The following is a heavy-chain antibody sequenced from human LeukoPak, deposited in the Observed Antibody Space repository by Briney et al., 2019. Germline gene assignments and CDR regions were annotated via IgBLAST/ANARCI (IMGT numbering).Heavy chain of an antibody. Sequence: EASVKVSCKASGYTFTGYYMHWVRQAPGQGLEWMGWINPNSGGTNYAQKFQGRVTMTRDTSISTAYMELSRLRSDDTAVYYCAREEAVGPQNYYYYGMDVWGQGTTVTVSS. CDR3: AREEAVGPQNYYYYGMDV. D-gene: IGHD6-19*01. J-gene: IGHJ6*02. V-gene: IGHV1-2*02. CDR2: INPNSGGT. CDR1: GYTFTGYY.